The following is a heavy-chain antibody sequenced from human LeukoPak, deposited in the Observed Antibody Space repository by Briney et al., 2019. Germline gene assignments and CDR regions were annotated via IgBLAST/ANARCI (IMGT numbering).Heavy chain of an antibody. CDR2: IYTSGST. CDR1: GGSISSGSYY. D-gene: IGHD3-22*01. V-gene: IGHV4-61*02. J-gene: IGHJ4*02. CDR3: ARAPPDSSGYNY. Sequence: SETLSLTCTVSGGSISSGSYYWSWIRQPAGKGLEWIGRIYTSGSTNYNPSLKSRVTISVDTSKNQFSLKLSSVTAADTAVYYCARAPPDSSGYNYWGQGTLVTVSS.